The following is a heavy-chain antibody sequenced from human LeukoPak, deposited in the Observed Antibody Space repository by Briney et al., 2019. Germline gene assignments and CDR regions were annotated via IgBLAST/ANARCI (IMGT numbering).Heavy chain of an antibody. Sequence: GESLKISCKGSGYSFTSYWISWVRQMPGKGLEWMGRIDPSDSYTNCSPSFQGHVTISADKSISTAYLQWSSLKASDTAMYYCAISIANWFDPWGQGTLVTVSS. CDR3: AISIANWFDP. CDR2: IDPSDSYT. V-gene: IGHV5-10-1*01. CDR1: GYSFTSYW. D-gene: IGHD6-6*01. J-gene: IGHJ5*02.